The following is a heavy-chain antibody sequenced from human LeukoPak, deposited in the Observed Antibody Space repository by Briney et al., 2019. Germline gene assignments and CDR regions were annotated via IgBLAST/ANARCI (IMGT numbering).Heavy chain of an antibody. Sequence: SVKVSCKAPGGTFSSYAISWVRQAPGQGLEWMGGIIPIFGTANYAQKFQGRVTITADESTSTAYMELSSLRSEDTAVYYCARVVYDSSGSLFDYWGQGTLVTVSS. D-gene: IGHD3-22*01. J-gene: IGHJ4*02. CDR3: ARVVYDSSGSLFDY. CDR1: GGTFSSYA. CDR2: IIPIFGTA. V-gene: IGHV1-69*13.